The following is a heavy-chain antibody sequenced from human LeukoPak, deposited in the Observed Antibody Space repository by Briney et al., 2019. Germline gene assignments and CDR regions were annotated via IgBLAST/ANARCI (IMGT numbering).Heavy chain of an antibody. Sequence: GGSLRLSCAASGFTFSSYAMSWVRQAPGKGLEWVANIKQDGSEKYYVDSVKGRFTISRDNAKNSLYLQMNSLRAEDTAVYYCARALANPSMMTKPYYFDYWGQGTLVTVSS. CDR3: ARALANPSMMTKPYYFDY. J-gene: IGHJ4*02. CDR2: IKQDGSEK. V-gene: IGHV3-7*01. D-gene: IGHD4-11*01. CDR1: GFTFSSYA.